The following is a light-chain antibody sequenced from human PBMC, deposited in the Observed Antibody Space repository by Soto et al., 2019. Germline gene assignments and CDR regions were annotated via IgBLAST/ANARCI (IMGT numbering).Light chain of an antibody. J-gene: IGKJ5*01. CDR2: AAY. V-gene: IGKV3-11*01. CDR3: EQRHMWPIT. Sequence: EVVLTQSLVTLSLSPGETPTLSCRASHSFRVLLAWYQQKPGQAPRLLIYAAYNRATSIPTRFRGSGSGTDFTLAINGLEPEASALYYCEQRHMWPITYGQGTRLESK. CDR1: HSFRVL.